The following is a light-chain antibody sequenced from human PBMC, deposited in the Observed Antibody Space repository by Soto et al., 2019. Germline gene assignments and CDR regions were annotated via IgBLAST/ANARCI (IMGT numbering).Light chain of an antibody. CDR2: GVS. V-gene: IGKV3-20*01. CDR3: GQFVSSPPRT. Sequence: EIVLTQSPGTLSLSPGERATLSCRASQSVSSTFLAWYQQKPGQAPRLLIYGVSNRATGIPDRFSGSGSGTDLTLTISRLEPEDFAVYFCGQFVSSPPRTFGQGTKVDIK. J-gene: IGKJ1*01. CDR1: QSVSSTF.